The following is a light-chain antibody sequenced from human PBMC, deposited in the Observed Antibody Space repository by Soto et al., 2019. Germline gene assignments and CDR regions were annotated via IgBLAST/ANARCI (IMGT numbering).Light chain of an antibody. CDR1: QGIFTY. CDR3: QNYNGAPWT. Sequence: DIQMTQSPSSLSASVGDRVTITCRASQGIFTYLVWYQQKSVSVPKLLIFAASTLQSGVSSRFSGSGSGTDFTLTISSLQLEDVATYYCQNYNGAPWTFGQGTKVDIK. V-gene: IGKV1-27*01. J-gene: IGKJ1*01. CDR2: AAS.